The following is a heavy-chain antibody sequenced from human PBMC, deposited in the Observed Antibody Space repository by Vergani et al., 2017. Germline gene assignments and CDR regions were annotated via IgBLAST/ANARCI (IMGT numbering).Heavy chain of an antibody. CDR3: ARIKAPLSYSIPPYWFDP. J-gene: IGHJ5*02. CDR2: IFSNDEK. D-gene: IGHD6-13*01. CDR1: GFSLSNARMG. Sequence: QVTLKESGPVLVKPTETLTLTCTVSGFSLSNARMGVSWIRQPPGKALEWLAHIFSNDEKSYSTSLKSRLTISKDTSKSQVVLTMTNMDPVDTATYYCARIKAPLSYSIPPYWFDPWGQGTLVTVSS. V-gene: IGHV2-26*01.